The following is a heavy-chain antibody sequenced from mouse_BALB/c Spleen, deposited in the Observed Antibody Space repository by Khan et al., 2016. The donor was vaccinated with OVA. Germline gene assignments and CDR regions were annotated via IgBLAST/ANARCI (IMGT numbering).Heavy chain of an antibody. CDR2: ISSGGHYT. D-gene: IGHD1-2*01. CDR1: GFTFSSYG. J-gene: IGHJ4*01. CDR3: SSSITTAEGDYYAMDY. V-gene: IGHV5-6*01. Sequence: EVQGVESGGDLVNPGGSLKLSCAASGFTFSSYGMSWVRQTPDKSLEWVATISSGGHYTYFPDSVRGRFTISRDNAKHTLYLQMSSLKSEDTAMYYYSSSITTAEGDYYAMDYWGQGTSVTVSS.